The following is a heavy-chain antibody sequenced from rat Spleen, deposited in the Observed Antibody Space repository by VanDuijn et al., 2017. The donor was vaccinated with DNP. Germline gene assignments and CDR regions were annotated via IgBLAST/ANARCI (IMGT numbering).Heavy chain of an antibody. J-gene: IGHJ1*01. D-gene: IGHD3-7*01. CDR2: IIYDGSGT. CDR1: GFTFTDYS. V-gene: IGHV5-7*01. Sequence: EAQLVESGGGLVQPGRSLKLSCEASGFTFTDYSMAWVRQAPKKGLEWVAMIIYDGSGTYYGDSVKGRFTISRDNAKNTLYLQMDSLRSEETATYYCARHEGFYWYFDFWGPGTMVTVSS. CDR3: ARHEGFYWYFDF.